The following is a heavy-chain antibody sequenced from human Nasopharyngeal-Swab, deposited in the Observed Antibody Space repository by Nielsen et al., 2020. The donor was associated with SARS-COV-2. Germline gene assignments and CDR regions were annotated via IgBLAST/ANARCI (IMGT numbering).Heavy chain of an antibody. CDR2: ASGSYGST. D-gene: IGHD6-19*01. Sequence: VRQAPGKGLEWVSGASGSYGSTYYADSVKGRFTISRDNSKNTLYLQMNSLRAEDTAVYYCAKRSIAVARDHFDYWGQGTLVTVSS. CDR3: AKRSIAVARDHFDY. V-gene: IGHV3-23*01. J-gene: IGHJ4*02.